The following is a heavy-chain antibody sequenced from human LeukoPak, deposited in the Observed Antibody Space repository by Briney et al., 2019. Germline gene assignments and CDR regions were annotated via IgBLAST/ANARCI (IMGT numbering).Heavy chain of an antibody. V-gene: IGHV3-30-3*01. CDR2: ISYDGSNTYDGSNK. Sequence: GGSLRLSCAASGFTFSRYTMHWVRQAPGKGLEWVAIISYDGSNTYDGSNKYYADSVKGRFTISSDNSKNTLFLQMDSLRAEDTAVYYCAREGGSSRNFDYWGQGTLVTVSP. CDR1: GFTFSRYT. D-gene: IGHD6-13*01. J-gene: IGHJ4*02. CDR3: AREGGSSRNFDY.